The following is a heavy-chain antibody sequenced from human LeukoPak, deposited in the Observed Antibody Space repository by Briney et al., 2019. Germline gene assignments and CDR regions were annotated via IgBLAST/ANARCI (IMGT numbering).Heavy chain of an antibody. CDR2: FYHSGTT. CDR1: GGSISSSGYS. V-gene: IGHV4-30-2*01. Sequence: SETLSLTCAVSGGSISSSGYSWSWLRQPPGKGLEWIGYFYHSGTTYYNPSLKSRVTISVDRSMKQFSLKLNSVTAADTAVYYCASYYYGTSNYYHVHYFDYWGQGTLVAVSS. J-gene: IGHJ4*02. CDR3: ASYYYGTSNYYHVHYFDY. D-gene: IGHD3-10*01.